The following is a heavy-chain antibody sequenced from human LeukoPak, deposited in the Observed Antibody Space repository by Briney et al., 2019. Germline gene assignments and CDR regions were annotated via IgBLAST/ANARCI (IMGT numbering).Heavy chain of an antibody. V-gene: IGHV3-30*02. CDR1: GFTFDDYG. CDR3: AKDEYSSSLT. D-gene: IGHD6-6*01. CDR2: IRYDGSNK. Sequence: GGSLRLSCAASGFTFDDYGMSWVRQAPGKGLEWVAFIRYDGSNKYYADSVKGRFTISRDNSKNTLYLQMNSLRAEDTAVYYCAKDEYSSSLTWGQGTLVTVSS. J-gene: IGHJ5*02.